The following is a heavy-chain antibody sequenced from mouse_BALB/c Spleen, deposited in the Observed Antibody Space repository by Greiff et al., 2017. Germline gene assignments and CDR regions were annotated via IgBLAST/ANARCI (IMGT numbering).Heavy chain of an antibody. Sequence: VQLQQSGAELARPGASVKLSCKASGYTFTSYWMQWVKQRPGQGLEWIGAIYPGDGDTRYTQKFKGKATLTADKSSSTAYMQLSSLASEDSAVYYCARWYYGSTHYAMDYWGQGTSVTVSS. CDR3: ARWYYGSTHYAMDY. CDR2: IYPGDGDT. CDR1: GYTFTSYW. V-gene: IGHV1-87*01. J-gene: IGHJ4*01. D-gene: IGHD1-1*01.